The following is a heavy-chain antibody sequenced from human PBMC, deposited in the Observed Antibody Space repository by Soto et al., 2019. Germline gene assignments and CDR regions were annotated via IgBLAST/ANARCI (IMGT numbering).Heavy chain of an antibody. D-gene: IGHD3-10*01. CDR2: IYDSGST. V-gene: IGHV4-31*03. Sequence: SETLSLTCTVSGGSITSGGYYWSWIRQHPGKGLEWLGYIYDSGSTFYNPSLKSRITLSVDTSRNQFSLKLSSVTVADTAVYFCARKQAGYFYGIDYWGQGTLVTVSS. J-gene: IGHJ4*02. CDR3: ARKQAGYFYGIDY. CDR1: GGSITSGGYY.